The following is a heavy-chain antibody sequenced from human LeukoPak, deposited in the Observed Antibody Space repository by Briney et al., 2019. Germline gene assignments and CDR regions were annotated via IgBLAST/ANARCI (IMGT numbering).Heavy chain of an antibody. CDR3: ARGRYYYDSSGYLWFAP. Sequence: ASVKVSCKASGGTFSSYAISWVRQAPGQGLEWMGGIIPIFGTANYAQKFQGRVTITADESTSTAYMELSSLRSEDTAVYYCARGRYYYDSSGYLWFAPWGQGTLVTVSS. CDR1: GGTFSSYA. CDR2: IIPIFGTA. J-gene: IGHJ5*02. V-gene: IGHV1-69*13. D-gene: IGHD3-22*01.